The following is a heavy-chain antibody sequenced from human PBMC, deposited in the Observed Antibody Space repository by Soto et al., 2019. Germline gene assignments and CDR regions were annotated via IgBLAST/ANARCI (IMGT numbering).Heavy chain of an antibody. CDR1: GYTFTSDG. CDR3: ARDAHCGGAPGCSAMDI. J-gene: IGHJ6*02. Sequence: QVQLVQSGAEVKKPGASVKVSCKASGYTFTSDGVSWVRQAPGQGLEGMGWISGYNGYTNIAHRFRDRVTLTKDTSTSTAYIEPRSLKSDDSAVYYCARDAHCGGAPGCSAMDIWGQGTTITVSS. V-gene: IGHV1-18*04. CDR2: ISGYNGYT. D-gene: IGHD2-21*01.